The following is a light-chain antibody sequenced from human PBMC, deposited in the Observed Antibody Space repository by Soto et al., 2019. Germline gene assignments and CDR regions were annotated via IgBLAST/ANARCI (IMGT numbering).Light chain of an antibody. V-gene: IGKV3-20*01. J-gene: IGKJ3*01. CDR1: QSVSSSY. CDR2: GAS. Sequence: EMVLTQSPGTLSLSPGERATLSCRASQSVSSSYLAWYQQKPGQAPRLLIYGASSRATGIPDTFSGSGSGPDFTLTISRLEPKDFAVYYCQQYGSSPPVTFGPGTKVDIK. CDR3: QQYGSSPPVT.